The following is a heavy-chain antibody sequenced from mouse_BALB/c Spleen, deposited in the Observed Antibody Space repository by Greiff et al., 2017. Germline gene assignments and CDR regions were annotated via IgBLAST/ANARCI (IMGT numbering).Heavy chain of an antibody. V-gene: IGHV14-3*02. CDR3: ANSNYYYAMDY. J-gene: IGHJ4*01. CDR1: GFNIKDTY. CDR2: IDPANGNT. D-gene: IGHD2-5*01. Sequence: EVQLQQSGAELVKPGASVKLSCTASGFNIKDTYMHWVKQRPEQGLEWIGRIDPANGNTKYDPKFQGKATITADTSSNTAYLQLSSLTSEDTAVYYCANSNYYYAMDYWGQGTSVTVSS.